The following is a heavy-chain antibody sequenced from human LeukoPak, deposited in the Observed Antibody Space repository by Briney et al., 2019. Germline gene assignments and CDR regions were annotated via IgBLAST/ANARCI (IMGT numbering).Heavy chain of an antibody. Sequence: GGSLRLSCAASGFTFSSHWMHWVRRTPGKGLVWVSHISPDGSDTNYADSVKGRFTISRDNPKNTLYLQMNSLRAGDTAVYYCARNGVASTYDISGQGTMVTVSS. J-gene: IGHJ3*02. CDR1: GFTFSSHW. V-gene: IGHV3-74*01. CDR2: ISPDGSDT. CDR3: ARNGVASTYDI. D-gene: IGHD2-8*01.